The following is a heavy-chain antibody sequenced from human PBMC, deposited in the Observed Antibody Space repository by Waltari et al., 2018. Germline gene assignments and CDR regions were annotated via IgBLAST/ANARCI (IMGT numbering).Heavy chain of an antibody. D-gene: IGHD4-4*01. Sequence: VHLVESGGGVVQPGRSLRLSCAASGFTFSSYAMHWVRQAPGKGLEWVAVISYDGSNKYYADSVKGRFTISRDNSKNTLYLQMNSLRAEDTAVYYCARDVDYNLDYWGQGTLVTVSS. J-gene: IGHJ4*02. V-gene: IGHV3-30-3*01. CDR2: ISYDGSNK. CDR1: GFTFSSYA. CDR3: ARDVDYNLDY.